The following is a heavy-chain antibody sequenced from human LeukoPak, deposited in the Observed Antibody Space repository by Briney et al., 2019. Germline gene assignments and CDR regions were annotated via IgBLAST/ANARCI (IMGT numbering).Heavy chain of an antibody. V-gene: IGHV1-18*01. CDR2: ISGYNGNT. D-gene: IGHD2-2*01. Sequence: ASVKVSCKASGYPFTNYGISWVRQAPGQGLEWMGWISGYNGNTNHAQKLQGRLTMTTDTSTATAYMELRSLRSDDTAVYYCARLYQPPNFYYYGMDVWGQGTTVTVPS. CDR3: ARLYQPPNFYYYGMDV. CDR1: GYPFTNYG. J-gene: IGHJ6*02.